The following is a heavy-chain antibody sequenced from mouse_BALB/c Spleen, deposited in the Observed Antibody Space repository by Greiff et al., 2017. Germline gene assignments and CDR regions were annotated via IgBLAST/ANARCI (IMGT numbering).Heavy chain of an antibody. CDR2: ISSGSSTI. CDR1: GFTFSSFG. J-gene: IGHJ2*01. D-gene: IGHD2-10*01. V-gene: IGHV5-17*02. Sequence: EVQRVESGGGLVQPGGSRKLSCAASGFTFSSFGMHWVRQAPEKGLEWVAYISSGSSTIYYADTVKGRFTISRDNPKNTLFLQMTSLRSEDTAMYYCAKSLLWSTLDYWGQGTTLTVSS. CDR3: AKSLLWSTLDY.